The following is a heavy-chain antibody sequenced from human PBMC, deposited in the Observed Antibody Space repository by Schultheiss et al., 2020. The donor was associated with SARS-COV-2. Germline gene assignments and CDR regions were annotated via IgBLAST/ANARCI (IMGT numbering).Heavy chain of an antibody. D-gene: IGHD5-18*01. CDR2: IRSKARNYAT. CDR1: GFTFNDYA. CDR3: TRNSTSSGWFDP. J-gene: IGHJ5*02. Sequence: GESLKISCIVSGFTFNDYAMTWVRQAPGKGLEWVGRIRSKARNYATTYAASVKGRFIISRDESRNTSYLQMNSLKIEDTAVYYCTRNSTSSGWFDPWGQGTLVTVSS. V-gene: IGHV3-73*01.